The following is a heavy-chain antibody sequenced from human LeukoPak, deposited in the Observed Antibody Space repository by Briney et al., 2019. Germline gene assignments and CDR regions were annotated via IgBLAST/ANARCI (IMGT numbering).Heavy chain of an antibody. D-gene: IGHD6-13*01. J-gene: IGHJ4*02. V-gene: IGHV4-34*01. CDR3: ARGLNPRWIAAASPLRY. CDR1: GVSFSGYY. Sequence: SSETLSLTCAVYGVSFSGYYWSWIRQPPGKGLEWIGEINHSGSTNYNPSLKSRVTISVDTSKNQFSLKLSSVTAADTAVYYCARGLNPRWIAAASPLRYWGQGTLVTVSS. CDR2: INHSGST.